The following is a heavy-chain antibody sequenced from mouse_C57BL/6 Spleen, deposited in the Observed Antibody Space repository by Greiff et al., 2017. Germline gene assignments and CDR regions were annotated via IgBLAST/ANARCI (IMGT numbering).Heavy chain of an antibody. CDR2: ISYDGSN. CDR1: GYSITSGYY. Sequence: EVKLLESGPGLVKPSQSLSLTCSVTGYSITSGYYWNWIRQFPGNKLEWMGYISYDGSNNYNPSLKNRISITRDTSKNQFFLKLNSVTTEDTATYYCARGIYYYGSFDYWGQGTTLTVSS. D-gene: IGHD1-1*01. J-gene: IGHJ2*01. CDR3: ARGIYYYGSFDY. V-gene: IGHV3-6*01.